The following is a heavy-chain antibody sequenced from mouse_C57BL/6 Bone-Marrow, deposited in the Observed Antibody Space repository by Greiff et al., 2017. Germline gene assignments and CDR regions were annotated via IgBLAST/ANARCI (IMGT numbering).Heavy chain of an antibody. V-gene: IGHV1-22*01. CDR1: GYTFTDYN. J-gene: IGHJ1*03. CDR2: INPNNGGT. D-gene: IGHD2-4*01. CDR3: ARDDYDGGYFDV. Sequence: VQLQQSGPELVKPGASVKMSCEASGYTFTDYNMHWVKQSHGKSLEWIGYINPNNGGTSYNQKFKGKATLTVNKSSSAAYMELRSLTSEDSAVYYCARDDYDGGYFDVWGTGTTVTVSS.